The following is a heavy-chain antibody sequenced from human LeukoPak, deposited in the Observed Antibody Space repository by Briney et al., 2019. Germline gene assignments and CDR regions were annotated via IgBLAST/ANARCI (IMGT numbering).Heavy chain of an antibody. V-gene: IGHV4-34*01. CDR3: ACPGDYYDSSGYSPFDY. Sequence: SETLSLTCAVYGGSFSGYYWSWIRQPPGKGLEWIGEINHSGSTNYNPSLKSRVTISVDTSKNQFSLKLSSVTAADTAVHYCACPGDYYDSSGYSPFDYWGQGTLVTVSS. J-gene: IGHJ4*02. D-gene: IGHD3-22*01. CDR1: GGSFSGYY. CDR2: INHSGST.